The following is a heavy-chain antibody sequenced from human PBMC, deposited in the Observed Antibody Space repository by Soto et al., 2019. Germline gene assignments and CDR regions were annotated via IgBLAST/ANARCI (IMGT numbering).Heavy chain of an antibody. CDR2: IYYSGST. CDR1: GGSISSYY. Sequence: PSETLSLTCTVSGGSISSYYWSWIRQPPGKGLEWIGYIYYSGSTNYNPSLKSRVTISVDTSKNQFSLKLSSVTAADTAVYYCARDRGGYLPYYYYGMDVWGQGTTVTAP. J-gene: IGHJ6*02. D-gene: IGHD3-10*01. CDR3: ARDRGGYLPYYYYGMDV. V-gene: IGHV4-59*01.